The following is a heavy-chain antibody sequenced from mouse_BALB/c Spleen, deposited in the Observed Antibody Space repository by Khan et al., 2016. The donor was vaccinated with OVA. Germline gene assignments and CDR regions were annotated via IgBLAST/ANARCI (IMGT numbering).Heavy chain of an antibody. CDR2: INTYTGEP. V-gene: IGHV9-3-1*01. CDR1: GYTFTNFG. J-gene: IGHJ1*01. CDR3: ARVANYGYLDV. D-gene: IGHD1-2*01. Sequence: QIQLVQSGPELKKPGETVMISCKASGYTFTNFGMNWVKQAPGKGLQWMGWINTYTGEPTYADDFKGRFAFSLETSATTASLQIYNLKNEDTATYCCARVANYGYLDVWGAGTPVTVSS.